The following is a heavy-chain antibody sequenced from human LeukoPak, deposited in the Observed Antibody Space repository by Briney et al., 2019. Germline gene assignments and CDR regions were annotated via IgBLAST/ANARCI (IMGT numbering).Heavy chain of an antibody. D-gene: IGHD3-10*01. CDR1: GFSFSSYD. Sequence: GGSLRLSCAASGFSFSSYDMNWVRQAPVKGLEWVSSITGSSSYTHYADSVKGRFTISRDNAKNSLYLQMNSLRAEDTAVYYCARGEGATISEVLGDWGQGTLVTVSS. CDR3: ARGEGATISEVLGD. J-gene: IGHJ4*02. CDR2: ITGSSSYT. V-gene: IGHV3-21*01.